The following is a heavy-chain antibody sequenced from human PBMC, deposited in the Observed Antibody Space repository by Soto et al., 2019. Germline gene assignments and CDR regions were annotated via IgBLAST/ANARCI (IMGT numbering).Heavy chain of an antibody. J-gene: IGHJ4*02. CDR2: ISSGGTYT. CDR1: GFTFSNYA. D-gene: IGHD5-18*01. CDR3: AKESSGYNYGFYNYFDY. Sequence: LWGSLRHSCAASGFTFSNYAMTWVRQAPGKGLEWVSAISSGGTYTDYADSVKGRFTLSRDNSKNMVYLQMHSLRAEDTAVYHCAKESSGYNYGFYNYFDYWGQGTLVTVSS. V-gene: IGHV3-23*01.